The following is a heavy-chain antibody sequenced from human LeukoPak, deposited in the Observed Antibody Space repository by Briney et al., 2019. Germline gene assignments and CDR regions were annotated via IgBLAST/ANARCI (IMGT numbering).Heavy chain of an antibody. CDR1: GFTYSSYW. Sequence: PGGSLRLSCAASGFTYSSYWMSWVRQAPGKGPEWVANIKQDGSDKYYVDSVKGRFTISRDNAKNSLYLQMNSLRVEDTAVYYCARAVAENWFDPWGQGTLVTVSS. J-gene: IGHJ5*02. CDR3: ARAVAENWFDP. CDR2: IKQDGSDK. V-gene: IGHV3-7*01. D-gene: IGHD6-19*01.